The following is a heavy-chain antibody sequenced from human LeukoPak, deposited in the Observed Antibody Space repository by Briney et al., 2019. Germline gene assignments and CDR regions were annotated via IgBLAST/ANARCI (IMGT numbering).Heavy chain of an antibody. J-gene: IGHJ4*02. V-gene: IGHV3-7*01. CDR3: ARIIGAFGTYRYGS. D-gene: IGHD3-16*02. CDR1: GFTFSSYW. CDR2: INQEGSER. Sequence: PGGSLRLSCAASGFTFSSYWMSWVRQAPGKGLEWVGNINQEGSERNHGDSVNGRFTISRDNAENSLYLQMNSLRAEDTAVYYCARIIGAFGTYRYGSWGQGTLVSVSS.